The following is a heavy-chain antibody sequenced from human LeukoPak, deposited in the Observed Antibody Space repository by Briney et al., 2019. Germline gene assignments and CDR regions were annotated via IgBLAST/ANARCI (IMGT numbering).Heavy chain of an antibody. CDR1: GGSISSGDYY. CDR3: AREGGRDSSGLTHFDY. J-gene: IGHJ4*02. D-gene: IGHD6-19*01. Sequence: SETLSLTCTVSGGSISSGDYYWSWIRQPPGKGLEWIGYIYYSGSTYYNPSLKSRVTISVDTSKNQFSLKLSSMTAADTAVYYCAREGGRDSSGLTHFDYWGQGTLVTVSS. CDR2: IYYSGST. V-gene: IGHV4-30-4*01.